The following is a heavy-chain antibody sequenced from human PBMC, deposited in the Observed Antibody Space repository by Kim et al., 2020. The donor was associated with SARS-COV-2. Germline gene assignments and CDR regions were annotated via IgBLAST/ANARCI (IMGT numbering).Heavy chain of an antibody. V-gene: IGHV4-34*01. CDR2: INHSGST. D-gene: IGHD3-10*01. CDR1: GGSFSGYY. J-gene: IGHJ6*03. Sequence: SETLSLTCAVYGGSFSGYYWSWIRQPPGKGLEWIGEINHSGSTNYNPSLKSRVTISVDRSKNQFSLKLSYVTAADKAVDYCARGRRQRAVRGPYDYYMD. CDR3: ARGRRQRAVRGPYDYYMD.